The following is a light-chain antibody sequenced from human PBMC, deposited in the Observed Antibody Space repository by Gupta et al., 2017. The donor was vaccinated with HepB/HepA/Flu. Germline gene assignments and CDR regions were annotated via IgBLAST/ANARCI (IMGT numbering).Light chain of an antibody. CDR2: GAS. V-gene: IGKV3-15*01. CDR3: QQEDNWPLT. CDR1: ETVNSH. J-gene: IGKJ4*01. Sequence: EKVMTQSPATLSVSPGERVTLSCRASETVNSHLAWYQQKPGQAPRLLIYGASIRATGIPTKFSGSGSRTEFTLTISSLQSEDSAVYYCQQEDNWPLTFGGGTXVEIK.